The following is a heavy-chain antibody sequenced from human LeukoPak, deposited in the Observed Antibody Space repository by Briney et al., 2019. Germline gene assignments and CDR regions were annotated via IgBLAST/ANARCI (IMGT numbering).Heavy chain of an antibody. D-gene: IGHD3-22*01. J-gene: IGHJ5*02. CDR1: GFTFINYW. Sequence: GGALRLSCAASGFTFINYWMHWVRQAPGKGLVWVSRINSDGINTSDADSVKGRFTISRDNAKNTLNLQMNSLRAEDTAVYYCARDLGQYYDTSDNWFDPWGQGTLVTVSS. CDR3: ARDLGQYYDTSDNWFDP. V-gene: IGHV3-74*01. CDR2: INSDGINT.